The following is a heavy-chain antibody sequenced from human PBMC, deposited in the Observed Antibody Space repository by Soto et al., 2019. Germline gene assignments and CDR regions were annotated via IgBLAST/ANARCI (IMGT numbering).Heavy chain of an antibody. CDR1: GYTFPSYY. V-gene: IGHV1-46*01. CDR2: INPSGGST. CDR3: ARSNSSGLLGNWFDP. Sequence: ASVKVSCKASGYTFPSYYMHWVRQAPGQGLEWMGIINPSGGSTSYAQKFQGRVTMTRDTSTSTVYMELSSLRSEDTAVYYCARSNSSGLLGNWFDPWGQGTLVTVSS. J-gene: IGHJ5*02. D-gene: IGHD6-19*01.